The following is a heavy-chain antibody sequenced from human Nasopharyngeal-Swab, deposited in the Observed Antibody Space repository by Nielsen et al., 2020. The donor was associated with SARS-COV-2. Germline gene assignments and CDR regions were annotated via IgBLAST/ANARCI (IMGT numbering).Heavy chain of an antibody. CDR2: IYCSGST. J-gene: IGHJ6*02. Sequence: WIRQPPGKGLEWIGSIYCSGSTYYNPSLKSRVTISVDTSKNQFSLKLSSVTAADTAVYYCARRVVRAPRHEGDYYYGMDVWGQGTTVTVSS. CDR3: ARRVVRAPRHEGDYYYGMDV. D-gene: IGHD3-16*01. V-gene: IGHV4-39*01.